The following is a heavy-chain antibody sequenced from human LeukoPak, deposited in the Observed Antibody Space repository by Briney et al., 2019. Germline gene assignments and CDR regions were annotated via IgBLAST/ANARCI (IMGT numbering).Heavy chain of an antibody. J-gene: IGHJ4*02. CDR1: GFTFSNAW. V-gene: IGHV3-15*01. Sequence: GGSLRLSCAASGFTFSNAWMSWVRQAPGKGLEWVGRIKSKTDGGTTDYAAPVKGRFTISRDDSKNTLYLQMNSLKTEGTAVYYCTRLHYDFWSGYYRYFDYWGQGTLVTVSS. CDR3: TRLHYDFWSGYYRYFDY. CDR2: IKSKTDGGTT. D-gene: IGHD3-3*01.